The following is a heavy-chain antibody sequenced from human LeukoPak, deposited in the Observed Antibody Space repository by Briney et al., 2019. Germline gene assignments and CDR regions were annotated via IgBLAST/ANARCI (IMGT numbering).Heavy chain of an antibody. D-gene: IGHD2-15*01. J-gene: IGHJ5*02. CDR3: VNYPGYCSGGSCYDWFDP. CDR2: ISGSGGRT. CDR1: GFTFSSYA. V-gene: IGHV3-23*01. Sequence: GGSLRLSCAASGFTFSSYAMSWVRQAPGRGLEWVSTISGSGGRTNYADSVKGRFTISRDNSKNTLYLQMSSLRAEDTAVYYCVNYPGYCSGGSCYDWFDPWGQGTLVTVSS.